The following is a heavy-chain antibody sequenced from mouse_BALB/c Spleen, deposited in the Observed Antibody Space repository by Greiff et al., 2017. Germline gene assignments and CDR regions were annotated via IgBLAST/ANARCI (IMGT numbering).Heavy chain of an antibody. Sequence: VQLKQSGPGLVKPSQSLSLTCTVTGYSITSDYAWNWIRQFPGNKLEWMGYISYSGSTSYNPSLKSRISITRDTSKNQFFLQLNSVTTEDTATYYCARRLHSYWYFDVWGAGTTVTVSS. CDR3: ARRLHSYWYFDV. J-gene: IGHJ1*01. CDR1: GYSITSDYA. D-gene: IGHD3-2*02. CDR2: ISYSGST. V-gene: IGHV3-2*02.